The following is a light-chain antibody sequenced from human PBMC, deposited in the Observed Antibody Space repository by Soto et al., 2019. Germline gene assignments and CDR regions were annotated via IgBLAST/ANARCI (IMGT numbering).Light chain of an antibody. Sequence: EIVMTQSPVALSVSPGERAALSCRASQSVGRNFAWYQQMPGQAPRVLIYGTSTRATGVPARFSGSGSGTDFTLTISSLQSEDFAVYYCQQYNNWPYTFGQGTRLEIK. CDR3: QQYNNWPYT. J-gene: IGKJ2*01. V-gene: IGKV3-15*01. CDR2: GTS. CDR1: QSVGRN.